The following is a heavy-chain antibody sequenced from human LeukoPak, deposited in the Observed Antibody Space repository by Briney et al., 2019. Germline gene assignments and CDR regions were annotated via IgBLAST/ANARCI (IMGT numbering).Heavy chain of an antibody. J-gene: IGHJ4*02. CDR2: ISGSGGST. V-gene: IGHV3-23*01. D-gene: IGHD6-13*01. Sequence: GGSLRLSCAASGFTFSNYAMSWVRQAPGKGLEWVSGISGSGGSTYNADSVKGRLTMSRDNSKNALYLQMNSLRVEDTAVYYCAKSSGTRADGLIDYWGQGTLVTVSS. CDR3: AKSSGTRADGLIDY. CDR1: GFTFSNYA.